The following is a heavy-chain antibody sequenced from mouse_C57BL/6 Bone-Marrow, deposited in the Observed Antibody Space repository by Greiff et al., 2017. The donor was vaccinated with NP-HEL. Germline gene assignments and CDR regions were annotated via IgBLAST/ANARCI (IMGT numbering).Heavy chain of an antibody. J-gene: IGHJ4*01. CDR2: IDPSDSYT. CDR3: ARERAYDGARDY. V-gene: IGHV1-50*01. CDR1: GSTFTSYW. Sequence: QVQLQQSGAELVKPGASVKLSCKASGSTFTSYWMQWVTQRPGQGLEWIGMIDPSDSYTNYNPKFKGKATLTVAPSYSTAYMQLISLTSEASAGYYCARERAYDGARDYRGQGTSVTVSS. D-gene: IGHD2-12*01.